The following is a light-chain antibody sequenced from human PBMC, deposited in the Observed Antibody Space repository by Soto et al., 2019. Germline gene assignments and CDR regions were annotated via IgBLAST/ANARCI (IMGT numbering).Light chain of an antibody. V-gene: IGKV1-39*01. Sequence: DIQMTQSPSSLSASVGDRVTITCRASQSVGSLINWFQQKPGKAPKLLIYAASTLQSGATSRFSGSGAGTEFTLIISSLQPEDFATYYCQQSSSLPYTFGQGTKVEI. CDR2: AAS. CDR3: QQSSSLPYT. J-gene: IGKJ2*01. CDR1: QSVGSL.